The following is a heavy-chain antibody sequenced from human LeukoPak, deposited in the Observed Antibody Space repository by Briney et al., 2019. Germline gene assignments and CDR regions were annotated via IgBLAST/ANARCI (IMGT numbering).Heavy chain of an antibody. Sequence: VASVKVSCKASGVAFSSYAISWVRQAPGQGLEWMGRSIPILGIANDAQKLQGSVPITADKSTSPAYMELSSLRSEDTAVYYCASGYCSGGSCLDAFDIWGQGTMVTVSS. V-gene: IGHV1-69*04. CDR1: GVAFSSYA. J-gene: IGHJ3*02. CDR2: SIPILGIA. D-gene: IGHD2-15*01. CDR3: ASGYCSGGSCLDAFDI.